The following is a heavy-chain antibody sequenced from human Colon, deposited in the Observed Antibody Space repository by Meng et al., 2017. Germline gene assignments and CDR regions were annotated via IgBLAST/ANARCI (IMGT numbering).Heavy chain of an antibody. CDR3: ARAPLNYDILTGYPDY. V-gene: IGHV4-31*03. J-gene: IGHJ4*02. CDR2: IYYSGST. CDR1: GGSISSGGYF. D-gene: IGHD3-9*01. Sequence: QVQLQESGPGLVKPSETLSLTCTVSGGSISSGGYFWSWIRQHPGKGLEWIGYIYYSGSTYYNPSLKSRVTISVDTSKNQFSLKLTSVTAADTAVYYCARAPLNYDILTGYPDYWGQGTLVTVSS.